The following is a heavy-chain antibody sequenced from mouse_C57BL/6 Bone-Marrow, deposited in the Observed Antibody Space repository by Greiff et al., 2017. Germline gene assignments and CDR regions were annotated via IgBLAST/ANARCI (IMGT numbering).Heavy chain of an antibody. D-gene: IGHD2-1*01. CDR1: EYEFPSHD. V-gene: IGHV5-2*01. J-gene: IGHJ4*01. Sequence: EVMLVESGGGLVQPGESLKLSCESNEYEFPSHDMSWVRKTPEKRLELVAAINSDGGSTYYPDTMERRFIISRDNTKKTLYLQMSSLRSEDTALXYCARWGNYEDAMDYWGQGTSVTVSS. CDR2: INSDGGST. CDR3: ARWGNYEDAMDY.